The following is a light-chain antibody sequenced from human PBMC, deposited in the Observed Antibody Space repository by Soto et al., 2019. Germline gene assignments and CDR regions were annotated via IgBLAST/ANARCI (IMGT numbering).Light chain of an antibody. J-gene: IGKJ1*01. CDR1: QSVSSSF. Sequence: EIVLTQSPGTLSLSPGERVTLSCRASQSVSSSFLAWYQQKPGQAPRLLIYGASSRATGIPDRFSGSGSGTDSTLTIRRLEPEDFAVYYCQQYGGSPWTFGQGTKVEIK. V-gene: IGKV3-20*01. CDR2: GAS. CDR3: QQYGGSPWT.